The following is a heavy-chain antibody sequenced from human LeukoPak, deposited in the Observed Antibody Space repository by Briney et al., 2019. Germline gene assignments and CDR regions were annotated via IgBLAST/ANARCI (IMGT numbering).Heavy chain of an antibody. CDR2: IKQDGNEK. CDR3: ARDWGEWEPRKIDY. J-gene: IGHJ4*02. CDR1: GFMFSSYW. V-gene: IGHV3-7*01. Sequence: PGGSLRLSCAASGFMFSSYWMTWVRQAPGKGLEWVANIKQDGNEKYYVDSVKGRFTISRDNAKNSVYLQMYSLRAEDTAVYYCARDWGEWEPRKIDYWGQGTLVTVS. D-gene: IGHD1-26*01.